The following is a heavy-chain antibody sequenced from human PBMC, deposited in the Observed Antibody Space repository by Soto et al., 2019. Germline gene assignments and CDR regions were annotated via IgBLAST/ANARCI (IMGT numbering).Heavy chain of an antibody. CDR3: ARDLSGYSLDY. D-gene: IGHD5-18*01. Sequence: QVQLVESGGGVVQPGRSLRLSCAASGFTFSSYGMHWVRQAPGKGLEWVAVIWYDGSNKYYADSVKGQFTISRDISKNTLYLQMSSLRAEDTAVYYCARDLSGYSLDYGGQGTLVTVSS. V-gene: IGHV3-33*01. CDR1: GFTFSSYG. J-gene: IGHJ4*02. CDR2: IWYDGSNK.